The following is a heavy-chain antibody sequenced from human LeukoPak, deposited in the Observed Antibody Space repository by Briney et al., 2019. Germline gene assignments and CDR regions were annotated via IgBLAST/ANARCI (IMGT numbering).Heavy chain of an antibody. D-gene: IGHD3-10*01. CDR1: GYSINSGYY. J-gene: IGHJ4*02. CDR3: ARFKVRGVIKTFDH. V-gene: IGHV4-38-2*01. CDR2: ISHSGST. Sequence: SETLSLTCAVSGYSINSGYYWRCIRQPPGKGLEWIGRISHSGSTYYNPSLRSRVTISVDTSKNRFPLKLSSVTAADTAVYYCARFKVRGVIKTFDHWGQGTLVTVSS.